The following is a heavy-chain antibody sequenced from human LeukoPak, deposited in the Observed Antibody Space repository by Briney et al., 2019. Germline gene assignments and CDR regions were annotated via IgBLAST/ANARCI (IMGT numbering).Heavy chain of an antibody. D-gene: IGHD1-26*01. CDR2: VYYSGST. CDR1: GGSISSSTYY. Sequence: XETLSLTCTVSGGSISSSTYYWGWIRQPPGKGLEWIGSVYYSGSTYYNSSLKSRVTISVDTSKNQFSLKLSSVTAADTAVYYCARIDSGSYLGWNAFDIWGQGTMVTVSS. V-gene: IGHV4-39*01. CDR3: ARIDSGSYLGWNAFDI. J-gene: IGHJ3*02.